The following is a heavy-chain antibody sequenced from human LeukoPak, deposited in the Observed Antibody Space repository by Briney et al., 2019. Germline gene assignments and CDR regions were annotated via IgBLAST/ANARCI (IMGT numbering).Heavy chain of an antibody. V-gene: IGHV4-59*01. CDR1: GGSSSSYY. D-gene: IGHD5-12*01. Sequence: SETLSLTCTVSGGSSSSYYWSWIRQPPGKGLEWIGYIYYSGSTNYNPSLKSRVTLSLDTSKNQFSLKLSSVTAADTAVYYCARGGYSGYDPFDYWGQGTLVTVSS. CDR2: IYYSGST. CDR3: ARGGYSGYDPFDY. J-gene: IGHJ4*02.